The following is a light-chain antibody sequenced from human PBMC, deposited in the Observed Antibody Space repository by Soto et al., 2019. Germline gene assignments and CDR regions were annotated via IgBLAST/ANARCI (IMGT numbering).Light chain of an antibody. V-gene: IGKV1-27*01. Sequence: DIQMTPSPSTLSASVVYRVTITFRASQGISNYLAWYQQKPGKVPKLLIYAASTLQSGVPSRFSGSGSGTEFTLTISSLQPDDFATYYCQQYNSYSWKFGQGTKVDIK. CDR2: AAS. CDR3: QQYNSYSWK. J-gene: IGKJ1*01. CDR1: QGISNY.